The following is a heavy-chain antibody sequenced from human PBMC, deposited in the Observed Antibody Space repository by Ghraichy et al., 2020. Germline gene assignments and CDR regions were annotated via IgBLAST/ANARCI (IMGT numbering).Heavy chain of an antibody. Sequence: GGSLSLSCAASGFTVSSNYMSWVRQAPGKGLEWVSVIYSGGSTYYADSVKGRFTISRHNSKNTLYLQMNSLRAEDTAVYYCASYKEGSYYSAFDIWGQGTMVTVSS. D-gene: IGHD1-26*01. CDR3: ASYKEGSYYSAFDI. V-gene: IGHV3-53*04. CDR1: GFTVSSNY. J-gene: IGHJ3*02. CDR2: IYSGGST.